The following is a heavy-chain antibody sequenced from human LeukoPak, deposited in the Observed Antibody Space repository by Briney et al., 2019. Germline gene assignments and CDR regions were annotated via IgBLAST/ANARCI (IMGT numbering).Heavy chain of an antibody. V-gene: IGHV3-23*01. D-gene: IGHD2-2*01. J-gene: IGHJ3*02. Sequence: GGTLRLSCAASGFTFSSYGMSWVRQPPGKGLEWVSAISGSGGSTYYADSVKGRFTISRDNSKNTLYLQMNSLRADDTAVYYCANMGVVVPAAPRSSAFDIWGQGTMVTVSS. CDR2: ISGSGGST. CDR3: ANMGVVVPAAPRSSAFDI. CDR1: GFTFSSYG.